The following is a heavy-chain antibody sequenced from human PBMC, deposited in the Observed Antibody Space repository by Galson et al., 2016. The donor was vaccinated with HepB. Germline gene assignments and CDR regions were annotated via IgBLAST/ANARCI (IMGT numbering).Heavy chain of an antibody. CDR1: GDSVSSKSAA. V-gene: IGHV6-1*01. D-gene: IGHD5-12*01. CDR3: ARVRSGYSGYANPYYYGMDV. J-gene: IGHJ6*02. CDR2: TYYRSKWYN. Sequence: ISGDSVSSKSAAWNWIRHSPSRGLEWLGRTYYRSKWYNDYALSVKSRITINPDTSKNQFSLQLNSVTPEDTAVYYCARVRSGYSGYANPYYYGMDVWGQGTTVTVSS.